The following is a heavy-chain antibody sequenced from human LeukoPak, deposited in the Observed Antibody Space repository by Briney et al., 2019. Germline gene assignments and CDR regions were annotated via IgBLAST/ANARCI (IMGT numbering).Heavy chain of an antibody. CDR2: IYYSGTT. Sequence: PSETLSLTCTVSGGSISSYYWSWIRQPPGKTLEWIGYIYYSGTTNYNPSLKSRITISKDTSKNQFSLKLTSVTAADTAVYYCARSRSRGYSGDFDCWGQGTLVTVSS. CDR1: GGSISSYY. CDR3: ARSRSRGYSGDFDC. J-gene: IGHJ4*02. V-gene: IGHV4-59*01. D-gene: IGHD5-12*01.